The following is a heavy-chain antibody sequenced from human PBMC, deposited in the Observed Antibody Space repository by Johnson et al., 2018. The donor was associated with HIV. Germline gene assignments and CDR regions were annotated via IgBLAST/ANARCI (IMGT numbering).Heavy chain of an antibody. J-gene: IGHJ3*02. CDR2: ISSSGGTI. CDR3: ARDRGYWDAFDI. V-gene: IGHV3-11*04. D-gene: IGHD3-22*01. Sequence: QVQLVESGGGLVKPGGSLRLSCVASGFTFSDYYMTWIRQAPRKGLEWVSYISSSGGTIYYADSVKGRFSISRDNAKNSLYLQMNSLRAEDTAVYYCARDRGYWDAFDIWGQGTMVTVSS. CDR1: GFTFSDYY.